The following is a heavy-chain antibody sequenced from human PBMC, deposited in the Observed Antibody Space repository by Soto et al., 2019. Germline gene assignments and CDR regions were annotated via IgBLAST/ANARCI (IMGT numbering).Heavy chain of an antibody. CDR3: TTEGPTTPIPQYGMDV. D-gene: IGHD1-7*01. CDR1: GFTFSNAW. V-gene: IGHV3-15*01. CDR2: SKSKTVGGTT. J-gene: IGHJ6*01. Sequence: EVQLVESGGGLVKPGGSLRLSCSASGFTFSNAWMSWVRQAPGQGLEWVGRSKSKTVGGTTDYAAPMKGRFTISRDDSKNTLYLQMNSLKTEDTAVYYCTTEGPTTPIPQYGMDVWGQGTTVTVS.